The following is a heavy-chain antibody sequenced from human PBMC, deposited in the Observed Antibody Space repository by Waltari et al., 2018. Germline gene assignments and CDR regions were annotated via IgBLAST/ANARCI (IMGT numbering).Heavy chain of an antibody. V-gene: IGHV3-23*03. CDR3: AKEGRGGYFDY. CDR2: IYSGGST. Sequence: VQLLESGGGLVQPGGSLRLSCAASGFTFSRYAMSWVRQAPGKGLEWVSVIYSGGSTYYADSVKGRFTISRDNSKNTLYLQMNSLRAEDTAVYYCAKEGRGGYFDYWGQGTLVTVSS. CDR1: GFTFSRYA. D-gene: IGHD2-15*01. J-gene: IGHJ4*02.